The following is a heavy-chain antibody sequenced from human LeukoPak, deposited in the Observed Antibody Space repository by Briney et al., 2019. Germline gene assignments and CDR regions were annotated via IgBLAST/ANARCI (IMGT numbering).Heavy chain of an antibody. J-gene: IGHJ4*02. V-gene: IGHV3-23*01. CDR2: ISGSGGST. CDR3: ASAWYSSSWYLPNDY. CDR1: GFTFSSYG. Sequence: GGSLRLSCAASGFTFSSYGMSWVRQAPGKGLEWVSAISGSGGSTYYADSVKGRFTISRDNAKNSLYLQMNSLRAEDTAVYYCASAWYSSSWYLPNDYWGQGTLVTVSS. D-gene: IGHD6-13*01.